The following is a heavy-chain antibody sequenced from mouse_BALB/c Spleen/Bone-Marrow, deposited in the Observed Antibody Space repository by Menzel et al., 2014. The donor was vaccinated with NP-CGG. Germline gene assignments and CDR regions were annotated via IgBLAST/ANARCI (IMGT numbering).Heavy chain of an antibody. J-gene: IGHJ3*01. CDR2: IDPANGDI. Sequence: EVKLMESGAELVKPRASVKLSCTASGFNIEDTYMHWVKQRPEQGLEWIGRIDPANGDIIYDPKFQGKATITADTSSDTAYLQLSSLTSEDTAVYYCARGGNYGWFAYWGQGTLVTVSA. V-gene: IGHV14-3*02. CDR1: GFNIEDTY. D-gene: IGHD2-1*01. CDR3: ARGGNYGWFAY.